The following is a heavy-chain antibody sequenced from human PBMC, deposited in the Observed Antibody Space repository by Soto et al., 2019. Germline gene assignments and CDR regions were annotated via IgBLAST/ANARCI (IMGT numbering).Heavy chain of an antibody. V-gene: IGHV1-69*04. CDR2: IIPILGIA. J-gene: IGHJ4*02. CDR1: GGTFSSYT. CDR3: ARELYPPRYNWNYHNYFDY. Sequence: GASVKVSCKASGGTFSSYTISWVRQAPGQGLEWMGRIIPILGIANYAQKFQGRVTITADKSTSTAYMELSSLRSEDTAVYYCARELYPPRYNWNYHNYFDYWGQGTLVTVSS. D-gene: IGHD1-7*01.